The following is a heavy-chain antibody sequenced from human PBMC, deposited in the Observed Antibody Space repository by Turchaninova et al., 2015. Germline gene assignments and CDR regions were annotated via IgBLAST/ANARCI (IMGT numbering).Heavy chain of an antibody. CDR1: GFTFSRYE. D-gene: IGHD5-18*01. V-gene: IGHV3-48*03. CDR2: IRSSGSTI. Sequence: EVQLVVSGGGLVQPGGYLRLSSGASGFTFSRYEMNLVRQAPGKGLEWVSYIRSSGSTIYYADSVKGRFTISRDNAKNSLYLQMNSLRAEDTAVYYCARDSYGFLNWFDPWGQGTLVTVSS. CDR3: ARDSYGFLNWFDP. J-gene: IGHJ5*02.